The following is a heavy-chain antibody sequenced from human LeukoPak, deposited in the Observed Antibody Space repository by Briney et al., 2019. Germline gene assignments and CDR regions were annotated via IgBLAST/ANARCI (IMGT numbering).Heavy chain of an antibody. CDR3: ARILLTGTGRGYSDY. Sequence: KPGGSLRLSCAASGFTFSDYYMSWIRQAPGKGLEWVSYISSSGSTIYYADSVKGRFTISRDNSMNTFFLQMNSLRAEDTALYYCARILLTGTGRGYSDYWGQGVLVTVSS. J-gene: IGHJ4*02. D-gene: IGHD1-7*01. V-gene: IGHV3-11*01. CDR1: GFTFSDYY. CDR2: ISSSGSTI.